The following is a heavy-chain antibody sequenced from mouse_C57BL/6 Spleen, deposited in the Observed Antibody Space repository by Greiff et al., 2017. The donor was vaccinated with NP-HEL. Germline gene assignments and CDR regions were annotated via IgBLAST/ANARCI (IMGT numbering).Heavy chain of an antibody. CDR1: GYAFSSSW. CDR2: IYPGDGDT. D-gene: IGHD1-1*01. Sequence: VKLMESGPELVKPGASVKISCKASGYAFSSSWMNWVKQRPGKGLEWIGRIYPGDGDTNYNGKFKGKATLTADKSSSTAYMQLSSLTSEDSAVYFCARATVVATGNYFDYWGQGTTLTVSS. CDR3: ARATVVATGNYFDY. J-gene: IGHJ2*01. V-gene: IGHV1-82*01.